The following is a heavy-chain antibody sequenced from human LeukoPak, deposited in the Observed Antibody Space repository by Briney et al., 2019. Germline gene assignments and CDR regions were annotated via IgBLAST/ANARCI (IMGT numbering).Heavy chain of an antibody. CDR1: GYTLTNYD. V-gene: IGHV1-8*01. Sequence: GASVKVSCKASGYTLTNYDINWVRQATGQGLEWMGWMNPNRANTGYAQKFQCRVTMTRNTSINTAYMELSSLRSEDTAVYYCARATGQWLAGAAFDIWGQGTMVTVSS. CDR3: ARATGQWLAGAAFDI. J-gene: IGHJ3*02. CDR2: MNPNRANT. D-gene: IGHD6-19*01.